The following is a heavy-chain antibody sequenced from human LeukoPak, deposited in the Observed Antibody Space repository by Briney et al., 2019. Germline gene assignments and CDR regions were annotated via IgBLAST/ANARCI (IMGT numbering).Heavy chain of an antibody. D-gene: IGHD3-22*01. V-gene: IGHV3-66*01. CDR3: ARDYSDSSGYLAY. Sequence: TGGSLRLSCAASGFTVRSNYIIWVRQAPGKGLEWVSVIFGGGSTYYADSVKGRFTISRDNSKNTVYLQMNSLRSEDTAVYYCARDYSDSSGYLAYWGQGTLVTVSS. CDR1: GFTVRSNY. CDR2: IFGGGST. J-gene: IGHJ4*02.